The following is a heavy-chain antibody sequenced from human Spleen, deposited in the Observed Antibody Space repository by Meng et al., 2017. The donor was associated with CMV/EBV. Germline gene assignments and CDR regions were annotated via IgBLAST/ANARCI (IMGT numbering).Heavy chain of an antibody. J-gene: IGHJ6*02. CDR1: GFAFSNYA. D-gene: IGHD3-3*01. Sequence: GESLKISCAASGFAFSNYAMSWVRQAPGKGLVWVSDISGSGDITYYAESVKGRFTISRDKSKNTLYLQMNSLRAEDTAVYYCARGVDFWIGLGGLDVWGQGTTVTVSS. CDR3: ARGVDFWIGLGGLDV. CDR2: ISGSGDIT. V-gene: IGHV3-23*01.